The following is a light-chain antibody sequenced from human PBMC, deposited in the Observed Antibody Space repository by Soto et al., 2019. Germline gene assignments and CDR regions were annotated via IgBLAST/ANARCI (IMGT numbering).Light chain of an antibody. Sequence: EIVLTQSPGTLSLSPGERATLSCRASQSVSSNYLAWHQQKRGQAPRLLIYGASTRATGIPVRFSGSGSGTDFTLTISSLQPEDFAVYFCHQDFNLPWTFGQGTKVDIK. CDR1: QSVSSNY. J-gene: IGKJ1*01. CDR2: GAS. V-gene: IGKV3-20*01. CDR3: HQDFNLPWT.